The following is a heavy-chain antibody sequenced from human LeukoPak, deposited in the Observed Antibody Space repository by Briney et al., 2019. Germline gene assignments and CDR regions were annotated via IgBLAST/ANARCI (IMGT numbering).Heavy chain of an antibody. CDR3: ARGGEYGSGSYYKY. D-gene: IGHD3-10*01. CDR2: INHSGST. Sequence: SETLSLTCGVSGGSITTTNFWSWVRQPPGKGLEWIGEINHSGSTNYNPSLKSRVTISVDTPKNQFSLKLSSVTAADTAVYYCARGGEYGSGSYYKYWGQGTLVTVSS. CDR1: GGSITTTNF. J-gene: IGHJ4*02. V-gene: IGHV4-4*02.